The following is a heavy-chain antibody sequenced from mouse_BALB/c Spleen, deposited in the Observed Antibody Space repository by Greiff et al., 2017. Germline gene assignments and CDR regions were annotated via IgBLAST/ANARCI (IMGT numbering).Heavy chain of an antibody. CDR2: ISSGSSTI. Sequence: EVHLVESGGGLVQPGGSRKLSCAASGFTFSSFGMHWVRQAPEKGLEWVAYISSGSSTIYYADTVKGRFTISRDNTKNTLFLQMTSLRSEDTAMYYCARSDPFDYWGQGTTLTVSS. V-gene: IGHV5-17*02. CDR1: GFTFSSFG. J-gene: IGHJ2*01. CDR3: ARSDPFDY.